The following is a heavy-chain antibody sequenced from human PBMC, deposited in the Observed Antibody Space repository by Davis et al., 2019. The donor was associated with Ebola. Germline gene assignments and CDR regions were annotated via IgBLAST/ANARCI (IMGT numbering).Heavy chain of an antibody. D-gene: IGHD6-6*01. J-gene: IGHJ4*02. CDR3: ARGVGVSHVVY. CDR1: GFTFSSYE. V-gene: IGHV3-21*01. Sequence: PGGSLRLSCAASGFTFSSYEMNWVRQAPGKGLEWVSSISSSSSYIYYADSVKGRFTISRDNAKNSLYLQMNSLRAEDTAVYYCARGVGVSHVVYWGQGTLVTVSS. CDR2: ISSSSSYI.